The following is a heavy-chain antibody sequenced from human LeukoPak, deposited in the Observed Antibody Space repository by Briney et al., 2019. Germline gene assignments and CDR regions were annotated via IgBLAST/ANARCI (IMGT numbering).Heavy chain of an antibody. V-gene: IGHV3-23*01. CDR1: GFTFSSYA. D-gene: IGHD6-6*01. CDR3: AKVRTDSSSSYYLDY. Sequence: GGSLRLSCAASGFTFSSYAMSWVRQAPGKGLEWVSAISGSGGSTYYADSVKGRFTISRDNSKNTLYLQMNSLRAEDTAVYYCAKVRTDSSSSYYLDYWGQGTLVTVSS. CDR2: ISGSGGST. J-gene: IGHJ4*02.